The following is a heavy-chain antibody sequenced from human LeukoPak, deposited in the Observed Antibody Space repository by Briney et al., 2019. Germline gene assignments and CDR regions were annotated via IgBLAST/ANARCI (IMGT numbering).Heavy chain of an antibody. CDR1: GGTFSNYA. V-gene: IGHV1-69*13. J-gene: IGHJ4*02. CDR3: ARGEGVNYRYSGFGYFNAVDY. CDR2: IIPIFGIA. D-gene: IGHD3-16*02. Sequence: GASVKVSCKASGGTFSNYAISWVRQAPGQGLEGMGGIIPIFGIANYAHKFQARVTITADDSTSTAYMELSSLRSEDTAVYYCARGEGVNYRYSGFGYFNAVDYWGQGTLVTVSS.